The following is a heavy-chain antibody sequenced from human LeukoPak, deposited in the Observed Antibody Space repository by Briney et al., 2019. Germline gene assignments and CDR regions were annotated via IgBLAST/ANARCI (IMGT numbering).Heavy chain of an antibody. CDR2: INSNGGST. Sequence: GGSLRLSCPASGFTFSSYAMHRVRQAPGKGLEYVSGINSNGGSTLYADSVKGRFTISRDNSKNTLYIQMSSLRVEDTAVYYCVKEARTVTSAFDIWGQGTMVTVSS. CDR1: GFTFSSYA. J-gene: IGHJ3*02. V-gene: IGHV3-64*05. D-gene: IGHD4-17*01. CDR3: VKEARTVTSAFDI.